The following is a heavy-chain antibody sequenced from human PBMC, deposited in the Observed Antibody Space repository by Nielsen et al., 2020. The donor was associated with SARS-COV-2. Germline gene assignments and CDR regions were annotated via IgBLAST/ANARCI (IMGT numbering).Heavy chain of an antibody. D-gene: IGHD3/OR15-3a*01. J-gene: IGHJ5*02. CDR3: ARDLTFGAYWFDP. CDR2: MWYHGGDE. CDR1: GFTLSSHG. V-gene: IGHV3-33*01. Sequence: GGSLRLSCEASGFTLSSHGMHWVRQPPGKGLEWVAHMWYHGGDEHYADSVRGRFTISRDLSKNTVYLQMSSLRVEDTAVYYCARDLTFGAYWFDPWSQGTLVTVSS.